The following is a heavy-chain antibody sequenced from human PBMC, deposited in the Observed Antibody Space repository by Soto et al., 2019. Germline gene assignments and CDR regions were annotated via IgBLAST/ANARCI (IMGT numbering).Heavy chain of an antibody. D-gene: IGHD2-2*01. Sequence: ASVKVSCKASGYTFTSYDINWVRQATGQGLEWLGWMNPNSGNTGYAQKFQGRVTMTRNTSISTAYMELSSLRSEDTAVYYCARGSLVVPAAMTGGRYYFDYWGQGTLVTV. CDR2: MNPNSGNT. V-gene: IGHV1-8*01. J-gene: IGHJ4*02. CDR1: GYTFTSYD. CDR3: ARGSLVVPAAMTGGRYYFDY.